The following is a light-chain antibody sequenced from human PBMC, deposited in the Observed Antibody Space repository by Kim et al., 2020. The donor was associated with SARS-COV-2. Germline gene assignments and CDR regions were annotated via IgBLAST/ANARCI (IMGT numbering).Light chain of an antibody. V-gene: IGLV3-21*03. CDR3: QVWDGSIDHSV. J-gene: IGLJ3*02. CDR2: DDS. CDR1: NIGSKS. Sequence: PGKTVTISGGRTNIGSKSVHWYQQAPGPAPVLVIYDDSDRPSGIPERFSGSKSGNTATLTISRVEAGDEADYYCQVWDGSIDHSVFGGGTQLTVL.